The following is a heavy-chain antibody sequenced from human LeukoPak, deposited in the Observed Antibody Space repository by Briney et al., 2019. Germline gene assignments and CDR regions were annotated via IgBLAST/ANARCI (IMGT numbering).Heavy chain of an antibody. J-gene: IGHJ4*02. CDR3: ARSGVRYDSSGPFDY. Sequence: ASVTVSCKASGYTFTSYYMHWVRQAPGQGLEWMGIISPSGGSTSYAQKFQGRVTMTRDTSTSTVYMELSSLRSEDTAVYYCARSGVRYDSSGPFDYWGQGTLVTVSS. CDR2: ISPSGGST. D-gene: IGHD3-22*01. CDR1: GYTFTSYY. V-gene: IGHV1-46*01.